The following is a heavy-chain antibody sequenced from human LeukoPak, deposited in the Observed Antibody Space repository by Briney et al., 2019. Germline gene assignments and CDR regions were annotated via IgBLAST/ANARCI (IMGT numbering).Heavy chain of an antibody. V-gene: IGHV4-59*08. D-gene: IGHD6-25*01. CDR1: GGSISGYY. CDR2: IHYSGNT. CDR3: ARHTRKGAAEVMDF. J-gene: IGHJ4*02. Sequence: SETLSLTCTVSGGSISGYYWSWIRQPPGKGLEWIAYIHYSGNTNYNPSLKNRVTVSVDMSKTQFPLRLSSVTAADTAVYYCARHTRKGAAEVMDFWGQGTLVTVSS.